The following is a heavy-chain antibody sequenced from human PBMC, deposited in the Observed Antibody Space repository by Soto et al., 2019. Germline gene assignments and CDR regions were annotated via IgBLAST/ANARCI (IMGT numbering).Heavy chain of an antibody. CDR1: GYTFTNFG. CDR3: ARGVTPIAY. Sequence: QVQLVQSGAEVKKPGASVKVSCKASGYTFTNFGISWVRQAPGQGLEWMGWISAYNGNTNYAQNFQGRVTMTTDTSTRTAYMELRSLRSDATAVYSCARGVTPIAYWGQGTLVTVSS. CDR2: ISAYNGNT. V-gene: IGHV1-18*01. J-gene: IGHJ4*02. D-gene: IGHD2-21*02.